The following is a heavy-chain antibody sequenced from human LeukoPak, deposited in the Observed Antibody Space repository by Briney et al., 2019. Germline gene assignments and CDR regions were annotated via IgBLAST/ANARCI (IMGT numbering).Heavy chain of an antibody. V-gene: IGHV1-18*01. Sequence: PGASVKVSCKASGYTFTSYGISWVRQAPGQGLEWVGWISAYNGNTNYAQKLQGRVTMTTDTSTSTAYMELRSLRSDDTAVYYCARLGYCSGGSCKKEYYYYYGMDVWGQGTTVTVSS. D-gene: IGHD2-15*01. CDR2: ISAYNGNT. J-gene: IGHJ6*02. CDR3: ARLGYCSGGSCKKEYYYYYGMDV. CDR1: GYTFTSYG.